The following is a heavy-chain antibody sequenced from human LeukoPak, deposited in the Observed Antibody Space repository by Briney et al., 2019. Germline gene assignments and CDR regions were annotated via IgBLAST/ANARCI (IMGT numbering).Heavy chain of an antibody. CDR3: ARDGPSIAAAGRPFDY. CDR2: TYYRSKWYN. D-gene: IGHD6-13*01. Sequence: SQTLSLTCAISGDSVSSNSAAWNWIRQSPSRGLEWLGRTYYRSKWYNDYAVSVKSRITINPDTSKNQFSLQLNSVTPEDTAVYYCARDGPSIAAAGRPFDYWGQGTLVTVSS. V-gene: IGHV6-1*01. J-gene: IGHJ4*02. CDR1: GDSVSSNSAA.